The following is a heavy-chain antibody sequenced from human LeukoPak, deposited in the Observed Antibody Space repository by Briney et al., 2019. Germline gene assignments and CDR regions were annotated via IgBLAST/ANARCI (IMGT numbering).Heavy chain of an antibody. D-gene: IGHD6-13*01. Sequence: GGSLRLSCAASGFTFSSYSMNWVRQAPGKGLEWVSSISSSSSYIYYADSVKGRFTISRDNAKNSLYLQMNSLRAEDTAVYYCARDETAAGPPEHFDYWGQGTLVTVSS. CDR2: ISSSSSYI. J-gene: IGHJ4*02. V-gene: IGHV3-21*01. CDR3: ARDETAAGPPEHFDY. CDR1: GFTFSSYS.